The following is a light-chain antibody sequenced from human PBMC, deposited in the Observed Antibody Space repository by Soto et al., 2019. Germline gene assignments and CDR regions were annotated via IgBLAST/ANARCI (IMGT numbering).Light chain of an antibody. V-gene: IGLV2-14*01. J-gene: IGLJ2*01. CDR3: QTWGTGIRV. Sequence: QSALTQPASVSGSPGQSITISCTGTSSDVGGYNYVSWYQQHPGKAPKLMIYEVSNRPSGVSNRFSGSKSGAERYLTISSLQPEDEADYYCQTWGTGIRVFGGGTKLTVL. CDR2: EVS. CDR1: SSDVGGYNY.